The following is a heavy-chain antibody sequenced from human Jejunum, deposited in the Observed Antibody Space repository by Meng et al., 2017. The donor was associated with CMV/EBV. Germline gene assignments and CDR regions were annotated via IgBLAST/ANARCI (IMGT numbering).Heavy chain of an antibody. J-gene: IGHJ6*02. V-gene: IGHV1-18*01. CDR3: ARIPVTSGSSYGLDV. D-gene: IGHD4-17*01. CDR2: VRAYNGDT. CDR1: YTFSAYA. Sequence: YTFSAYAIAWVRQAPGRGLEWMGWVRAYNGDTNYAHQLHGRVSMTTDTSTTTAYMELRSLRSDDTGVYYCARIPVTSGSSYGLDVWGQGTTVTVSS.